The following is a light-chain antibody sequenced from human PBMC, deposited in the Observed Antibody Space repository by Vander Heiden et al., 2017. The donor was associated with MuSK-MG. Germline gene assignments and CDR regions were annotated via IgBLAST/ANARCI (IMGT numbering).Light chain of an antibody. J-gene: IGLJ2*01. CDR2: EDN. V-gene: IGLV6-57*01. CDR3: QSYDSSDPHVV. CDR1: SGSIASNY. Sequence: NFMLTPPHSVSESPGEPVTISCTRSSGSIASNYVQWYQQRPGSFPTTVIFEDNQRPSGVPDRFSGSIDSSSNSASLTISGLKTEDEADYYCQSYDSSDPHVVFGGGTKLTVL.